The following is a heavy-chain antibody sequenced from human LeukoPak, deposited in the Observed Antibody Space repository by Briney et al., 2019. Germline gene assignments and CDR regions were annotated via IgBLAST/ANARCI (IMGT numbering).Heavy chain of an antibody. J-gene: IGHJ5*02. Sequence: SETLSLTCTVSGDSISSYXXXXXXQPPGKGXEWIGCVYYSGNTXXXPSLKSRVTIXXXTXXNQFSLKLSSVTAADTAVYYCARDKRYFGWFDPWGQGTLVTVSS. CDR2: VYYSGNT. CDR1: GDSISSYX. V-gene: IGHV4-59*01. D-gene: IGHD3-9*01. CDR3: ARDKRYFGWFDP.